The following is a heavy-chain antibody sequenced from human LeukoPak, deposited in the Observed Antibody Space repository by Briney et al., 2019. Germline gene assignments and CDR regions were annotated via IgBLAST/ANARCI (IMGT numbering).Heavy chain of an antibody. CDR3: VRPMDYYDCSGHPGVDY. V-gene: IGHV3-30*02. CDR1: GFIFSNYG. Sequence: PGGSLRLSCVASGFIFSNYGMHWVRQTPGKGLEWVAFIRYDGSNKYYTDSVKGRFTISRDNSKNTLDLQMNSLRAEDTALYYCVRPMDYYDCSGHPGVDYWGQGTLVTVSS. CDR2: IRYDGSNK. J-gene: IGHJ4*02. D-gene: IGHD3-22*01.